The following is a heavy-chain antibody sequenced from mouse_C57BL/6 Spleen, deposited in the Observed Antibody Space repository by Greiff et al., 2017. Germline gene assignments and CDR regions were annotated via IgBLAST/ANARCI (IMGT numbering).Heavy chain of an antibody. Sequence: VQLQQSGAELVKPGASVKLSCKASGYAFSSYWMNWVKQRPGKGLEWIGQIYPGDGDTNYNGKFKGKATLTADKSSSTAYMQLSSLTSEDSAVYFCARDDGYYAMDYWGQGTSVTVSS. CDR1: GYAFSSYW. J-gene: IGHJ4*01. CDR2: IYPGDGDT. D-gene: IGHD2-3*01. CDR3: ARDDGYYAMDY. V-gene: IGHV1-80*01.